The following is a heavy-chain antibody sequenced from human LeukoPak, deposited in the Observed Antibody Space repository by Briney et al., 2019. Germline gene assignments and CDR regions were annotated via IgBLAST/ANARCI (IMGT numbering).Heavy chain of an antibody. D-gene: IGHD4-23*01. J-gene: IGHJ4*02. V-gene: IGHV1-46*01. CDR2: INPSGGST. CDR3: ARSVLDYGGNSEVDY. Sequence: ASVKVSCKASGYTFTSYYMHWVRQAPGQGLEWMGIINPSGGSTSYAQKFQGRVTMTRDMSTSTVYMELSSLRSEDTAVYYCARSVLDYGGNSEVDYWGQGTLVTVSS. CDR1: GYTFTSYY.